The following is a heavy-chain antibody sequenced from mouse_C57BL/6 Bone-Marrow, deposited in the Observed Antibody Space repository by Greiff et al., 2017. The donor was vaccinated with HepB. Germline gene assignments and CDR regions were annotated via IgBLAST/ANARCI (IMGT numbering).Heavy chain of an antibody. Sequence: EVHLVESGGGLVKPGGSLKLSCAASGFTFSSYAMSWVRQTPEKRLEWVATISDGGSYTYYPDNVKGRFTISRDNAKNNLYLQMSHLKSEDTAMYYCARDLVFAYWGQGTLVTVSA. J-gene: IGHJ3*01. CDR1: GFTFSSYA. CDR2: ISDGGSYT. D-gene: IGHD2-2*01. V-gene: IGHV5-4*01. CDR3: ARDLVFAY.